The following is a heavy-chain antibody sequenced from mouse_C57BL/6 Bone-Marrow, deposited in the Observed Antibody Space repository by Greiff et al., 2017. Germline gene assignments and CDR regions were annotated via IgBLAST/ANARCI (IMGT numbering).Heavy chain of an antibody. J-gene: IGHJ4*01. CDR2: IDPEDGET. CDR1: GFNIKDYY. Sequence: EVQLQQSGAELVKPGASVKLSCTASGFNIKDYYMHWVKQRTEQGLEWIGRIDPEDGETKYAPKFQGQATITADTYSNPAYLQRSSQTSEDTSVYYCARVLLRAMDYWGQGTSVTVSS. D-gene: IGHD1-1*01. CDR3: ARVLLRAMDY. V-gene: IGHV14-2*01.